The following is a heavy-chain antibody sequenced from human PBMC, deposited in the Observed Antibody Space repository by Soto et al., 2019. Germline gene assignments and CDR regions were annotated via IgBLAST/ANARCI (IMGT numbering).Heavy chain of an antibody. Sequence: EVQLWESGGGLVQPGGSLRLSCAVSGFTFSSHVMSWVRQAPGKGLEWVSAISGTGGTYYADSVKGRFTISRDNSKNALYLQMNTLRDEDTAVYYCAKDRRGAYCSGGICYSPGYWGQGTRVIVSS. CDR3: AKDRRGAYCSGGICYSPGY. CDR1: GFTFSSHV. J-gene: IGHJ4*02. CDR2: ISGTGGT. D-gene: IGHD2-15*01. V-gene: IGHV3-23*01.